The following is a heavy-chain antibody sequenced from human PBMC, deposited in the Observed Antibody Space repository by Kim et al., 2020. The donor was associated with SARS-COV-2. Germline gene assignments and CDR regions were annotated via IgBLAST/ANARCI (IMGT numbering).Heavy chain of an antibody. V-gene: IGHV4-31*02. Sequence: LKIRVTISVDTSKNQFSLKLSSVTAADTAVYYCARSGYYYDSSGSTEFDYWGQGTLVTVSS. CDR3: ARSGYYYDSSGSTEFDY. D-gene: IGHD3-22*01. J-gene: IGHJ4*02.